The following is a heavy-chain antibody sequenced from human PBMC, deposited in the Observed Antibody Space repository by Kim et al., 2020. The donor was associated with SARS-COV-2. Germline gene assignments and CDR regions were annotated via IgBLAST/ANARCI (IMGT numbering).Heavy chain of an antibody. CDR2: TYYRSKWDN. CDR1: GDSVSSKSAA. Sequence: SQTLSLTCAISGDSVSSKSAAWNWVRQSPSRGLEWLGRTYYRSKWDNDYVGSVNSRITINPDTSKNQFSLQLKSVTPEHTAVYYCARGSIGTMDVWGQGTTVTVS. D-gene: IGHD1-26*01. J-gene: IGHJ6*02. V-gene: IGHV6-1*01. CDR3: ARGSIGTMDV.